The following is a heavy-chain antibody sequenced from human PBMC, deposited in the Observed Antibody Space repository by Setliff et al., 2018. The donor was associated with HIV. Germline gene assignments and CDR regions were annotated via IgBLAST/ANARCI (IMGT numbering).Heavy chain of an antibody. CDR3: AKEDPYYYETPEGFDP. CDR1: GGSISTSSYY. Sequence: SETLSLTCNVSGGSISTSSYYWGWIRQPPGKGLEWIGSIYYSGSTYYNPSLKSRVTISVGTSKNQFSLKLSSVTSADTAMYYCAKEDPYYYETPEGFDPWGQGTPVTVSS. CDR2: IYYSGST. D-gene: IGHD3-22*01. J-gene: IGHJ5*02. V-gene: IGHV4-39*07.